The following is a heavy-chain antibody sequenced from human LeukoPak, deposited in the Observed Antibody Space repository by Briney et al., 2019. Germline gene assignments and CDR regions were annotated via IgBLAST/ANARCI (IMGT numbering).Heavy chain of an antibody. D-gene: IGHD6-19*01. V-gene: IGHV3-23*01. J-gene: IGHJ4*02. Sequence: GGSLRLSCAASGFTFSSYAMSWVRQAPGKGLEWVSAISGSGGSTYYADSVKGRFTISRDNSKNTLYLQMNSLRAEDTAVYYCAKVSQPAGTTKYHFDYWGQGTLVTVSS. CDR1: GFTFSSYA. CDR3: AKVSQPAGTTKYHFDY. CDR2: ISGSGGST.